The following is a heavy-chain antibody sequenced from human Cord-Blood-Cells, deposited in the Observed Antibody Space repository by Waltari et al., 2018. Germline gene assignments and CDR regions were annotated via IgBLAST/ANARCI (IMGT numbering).Heavy chain of an antibody. D-gene: IGHD3-9*01. CDR3: ARDRAILTGYDAFDI. Sequence: QVQLVESGGGVFQPGRSLRLSCAASGFTFSSYGMHWVRQAPGKGLEWVAVIWYDGSNKYYADSVKGRFTISRDNSKNTLYLQMNSLRAEDTAVYYCARDRAILTGYDAFDIWGQGTMVTVSS. J-gene: IGHJ3*02. CDR2: IWYDGSNK. CDR1: GFTFSSYG. V-gene: IGHV3-33*01.